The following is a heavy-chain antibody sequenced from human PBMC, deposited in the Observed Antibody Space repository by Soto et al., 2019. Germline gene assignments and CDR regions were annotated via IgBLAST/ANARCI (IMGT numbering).Heavy chain of an antibody. J-gene: IGHJ4*02. V-gene: IGHV3-30-3*01. CDR1: GFTFSSYA. Sequence: QVQLVESGGGVVQPGRSLRLSCAASGFTFSSYAMHWVRQAPGKGLEWVAVISYDGSNKYYADSVKGRFTISRDNSKNTLYLQMNSLRAEDTAVYYCARGLLWFGEPPSYFDYWGQGTLVTVSS. CDR2: ISYDGSNK. CDR3: ARGLLWFGEPPSYFDY. D-gene: IGHD3-10*01.